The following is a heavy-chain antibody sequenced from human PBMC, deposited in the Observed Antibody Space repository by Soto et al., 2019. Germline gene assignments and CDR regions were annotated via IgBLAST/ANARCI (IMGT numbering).Heavy chain of an antibody. CDR1: GGPINSVGCY. V-gene: IGHV4-39*01. CDR3: ARQYEYSSSSFDY. Sequence: SETLSLTCIVTGGPINSVGCYWGWIRQPPGKGLEWIGSVHYSGSTSYDPSLKSRVTVSVDTSKNQFSLKLSSVTAADMAVYYCARQYEYSSSSFDYWGQGTLVTVSS. CDR2: VHYSGST. J-gene: IGHJ4*02. D-gene: IGHD6-6*01.